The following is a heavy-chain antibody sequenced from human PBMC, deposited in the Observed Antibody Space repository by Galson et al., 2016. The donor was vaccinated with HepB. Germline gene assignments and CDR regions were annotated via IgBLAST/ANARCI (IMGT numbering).Heavy chain of an antibody. Sequence: ETLSLTCSVSGDSISSPYWWTWVRQTPGKGLEWIGAIYHRGTTHYNPSLKSRVTISVDTSNNHFSLKLTSMTAAATAVYFCARDEASRPGIDFWGQGTLVTVSS. CDR1: GDSISSPYW. CDR2: IYHRGTT. J-gene: IGHJ4*02. V-gene: IGHV4-4*01. D-gene: IGHD6-6*01. CDR3: ARDEASRPGIDF.